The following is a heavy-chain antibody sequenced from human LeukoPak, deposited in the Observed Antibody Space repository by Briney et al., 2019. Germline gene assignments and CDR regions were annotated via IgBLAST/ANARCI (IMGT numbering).Heavy chain of an antibody. Sequence: SETLSLTCAVSGGSISSTSYYWAWIRQPPGKGLEWIGEIYHSGSTNYNPSLKSRVTISVDKSKNQFSLKLSSVTAADTAVYYCASGYDILTGYYSSWFDPWGQGTLVTVSS. CDR2: IYHSGST. CDR1: GGSISSTSYY. J-gene: IGHJ5*02. CDR3: ASGYDILTGYYSSWFDP. V-gene: IGHV4-39*07. D-gene: IGHD3-9*01.